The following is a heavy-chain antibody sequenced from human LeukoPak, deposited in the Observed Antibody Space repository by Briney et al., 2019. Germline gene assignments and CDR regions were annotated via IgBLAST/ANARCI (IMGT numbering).Heavy chain of an antibody. CDR1: GGSISSYY. Sequence: SETLSLTCTVSGGSISSYYWSWIRQPPGKGLEWIGYISYSGSTNYNPSLKSRVTISLDTSKNQFSLKLSSVTAADTAVYYCARVVEDSSGYYFDYWGQGTLVTVSS. CDR3: ARVVEDSSGYYFDY. D-gene: IGHD3-22*01. CDR2: ISYSGST. V-gene: IGHV4-59*08. J-gene: IGHJ4*02.